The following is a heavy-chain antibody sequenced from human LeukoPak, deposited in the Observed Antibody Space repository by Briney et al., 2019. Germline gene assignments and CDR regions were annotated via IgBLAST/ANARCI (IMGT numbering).Heavy chain of an antibody. D-gene: IGHD4-17*01. V-gene: IGHV1-18*01. CDR1: GYTFTSYG. Sequence: GASVKVSCKASGYTFTSYGISWVRQAPGQGLEWMGWISAYNGNTNYAQKLQGRVTMTTDTSTSTAYMELRSLRSEDTAVYYCARIHNGDYHYGMDVWGQGTTVTVSS. J-gene: IGHJ6*02. CDR2: ISAYNGNT. CDR3: ARIHNGDYHYGMDV.